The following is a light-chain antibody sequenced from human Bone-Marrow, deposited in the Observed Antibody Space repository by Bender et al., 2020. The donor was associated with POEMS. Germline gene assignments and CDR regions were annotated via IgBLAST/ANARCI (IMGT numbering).Light chain of an antibody. CDR2: EVN. Sequence: QSALTQPASVSGSPGQSITISCTGTSSDVGSFNLVSWYQQYPGKAPKLMLYEVNKRPSGVSTRFSGSKSGNTASLTISGLQAEDEADYYCCSYAGNFIYVFGTGTEVTVL. CDR3: CSYAGNFIYV. J-gene: IGLJ1*01. CDR1: SSDVGSFNL. V-gene: IGLV2-23*02.